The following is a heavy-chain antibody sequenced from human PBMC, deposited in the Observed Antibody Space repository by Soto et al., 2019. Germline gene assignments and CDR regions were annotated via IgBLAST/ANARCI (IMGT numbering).Heavy chain of an antibody. J-gene: IGHJ5*02. CDR3: ARGPELAPPIVFDP. CDR1: GFTFSDHY. Sequence: QVQLVESGGGLVKPGGSLRLSCAASGFTFSDHYMAWIRQAPGKGLEWLSYISGRGSTTYLATSVKGRFTVSRDNAKNSLHLQLNSLRAEDTAVYYCARGPELAPPIVFDPWGKGTLVTVSS. V-gene: IGHV3-11*01. D-gene: IGHD1-26*01. CDR2: ISGRGSTT.